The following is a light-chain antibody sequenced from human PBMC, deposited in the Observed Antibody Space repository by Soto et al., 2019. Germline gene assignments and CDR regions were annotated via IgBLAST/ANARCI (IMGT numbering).Light chain of an antibody. CDR3: QQYNNWPPWT. CDR1: QRVSST. J-gene: IGKJ1*01. V-gene: IGKV3-15*01. Sequence: EIVMTQSPATLSVSPGEKPTLPCRASQRVSSTLAWYQQKPGQAPRLLIYGASTRATGIPARFSGSGSGTEFTLTISSLQSEDFAVYYCQQYNNWPPWTFGQGTKVEIK. CDR2: GAS.